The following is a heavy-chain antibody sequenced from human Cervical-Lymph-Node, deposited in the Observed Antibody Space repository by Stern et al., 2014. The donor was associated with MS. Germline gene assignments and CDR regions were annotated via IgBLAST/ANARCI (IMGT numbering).Heavy chain of an antibody. J-gene: IGHJ4*02. Sequence: QAQLVESGGGVVQPGRSLRLSCAASGFTFSSYGMHWVRQAPGKGLEWVAVIWYDGTNKYYADSVKGRFTISRDNSKNTLYLQMNSLRADDTAVFYCARDRGSGSYRSLDYWGQGTLVTVSS. CDR1: GFTFSSYG. V-gene: IGHV3-33*01. D-gene: IGHD1-26*01. CDR2: IWYDGTNK. CDR3: ARDRGSGSYRSLDY.